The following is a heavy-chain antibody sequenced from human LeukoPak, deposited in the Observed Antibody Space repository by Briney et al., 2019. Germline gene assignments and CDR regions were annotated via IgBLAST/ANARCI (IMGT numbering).Heavy chain of an antibody. V-gene: IGHV4-4*07. D-gene: IGHD3-10*01. CDR2: IYTSGST. Sequence: TLSLTCTLSVGALRGYTRSWVPPTARERQERIGRIYTSGSTNYNPSLKSRVTMSIDTSKNQFSLKLNSVTAADTAVYYCARDGRGVQHPDGFDNWGQGTTVTVSS. CDR1: VGALRGYT. J-gene: IGHJ3*02. CDR3: ARDGRGVQHPDGFDN.